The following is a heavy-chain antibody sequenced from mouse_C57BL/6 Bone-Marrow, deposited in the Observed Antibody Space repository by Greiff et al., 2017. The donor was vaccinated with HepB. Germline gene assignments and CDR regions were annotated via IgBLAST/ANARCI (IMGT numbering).Heavy chain of an antibody. D-gene: IGHD1-1*01. CDR1: GYTFTDYY. J-gene: IGHJ1*03. Sequence: EVQLQQSGPELVKPGASVKISCKASGYTFTDYYMNWVKQSHGKSLEWIGDINPNNGGTSYNQKFKGKATLTVDKSSSTAYMELRSLTSEDSAVYYCARRCYSYWYFDVWGTGTTVTVSS. CDR3: ARRCYSYWYFDV. CDR2: INPNNGGT. V-gene: IGHV1-26*01.